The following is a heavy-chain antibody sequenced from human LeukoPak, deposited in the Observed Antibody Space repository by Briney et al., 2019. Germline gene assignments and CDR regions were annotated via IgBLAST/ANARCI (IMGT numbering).Heavy chain of an antibody. J-gene: IGHJ6*03. CDR1: GFTFSSHE. D-gene: IGHD6-19*01. CDR2: ISSSGSTI. V-gene: IGHV3-48*03. Sequence: PGGSLRLSCAASGFTFSSHEMNWVRQAPGKGLEWVSYISSSGSTIYYADSVKVRFTISRDNAKNSLYLQMNSLRAEDTAVYYCARAAKDVYSSGWYSGAGFNYYYSMDVWGKGTTVTISS. CDR3: ARAAKDVYSSGWYSGAGFNYYYSMDV.